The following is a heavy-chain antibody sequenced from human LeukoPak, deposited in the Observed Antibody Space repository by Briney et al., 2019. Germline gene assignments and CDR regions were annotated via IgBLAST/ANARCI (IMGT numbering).Heavy chain of an antibody. CDR2: IHPEGNEK. CDR3: ARGDDFSGDH. Sequence: ARGSLRLSCAVSGFTFSNFWMSWVRQAPGRGLEWVANIHPEGNEKYHVESVKGRFTISRDNAKNLLFLQMNGLRVEDTAVYYCARGDDFSGDHWGQGTLVTVSS. CDR1: GFTFSNFW. V-gene: IGHV3-7*04. D-gene: IGHD1-1*01. J-gene: IGHJ4*02.